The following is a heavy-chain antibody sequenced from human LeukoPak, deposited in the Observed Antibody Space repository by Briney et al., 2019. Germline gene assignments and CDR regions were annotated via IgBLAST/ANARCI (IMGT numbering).Heavy chain of an antibody. D-gene: IGHD4-17*01. J-gene: IGHJ6*04. V-gene: IGHV4-31*03. CDR2: IYYSGTT. Sequence: SETLSLTCTVSGGSISSGGYYWSWIRQHPGKGLEWIGCIYYSGTTYYHPSLTSRVAISVDTSKNQFSLKLSSVTAADTAVYYCARSGTVTTWNYWGKGTTVTVSS. CDR1: GGSISSGGYY. CDR3: ARSGTVTTWNY.